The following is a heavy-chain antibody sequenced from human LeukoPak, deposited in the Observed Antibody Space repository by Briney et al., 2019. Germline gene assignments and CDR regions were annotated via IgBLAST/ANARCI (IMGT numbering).Heavy chain of an antibody. CDR3: AAVALYCSGGSCKTFDY. J-gene: IGHJ4*02. Sequence: ASVKVSCKASGFTFTSSAMQWVRQARGQRLEWIGWIVVGSGNTNYAQKFQERVTITRDMSTSTAYMELSSLRSEDTAVYYCAAVALYCSGGSCKTFDYWGQRTLVTVSS. CDR1: GFTFTSSA. V-gene: IGHV1-58*02. CDR2: IVVGSGNT. D-gene: IGHD2-15*01.